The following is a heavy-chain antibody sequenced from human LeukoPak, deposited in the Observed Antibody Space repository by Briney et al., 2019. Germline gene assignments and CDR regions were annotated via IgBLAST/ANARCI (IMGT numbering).Heavy chain of an antibody. CDR2: ISSSGGST. Sequence: GGSLRLSCAASGFTVSSNYMSWVRQAPGKGLEWVSAISSSGGSTYYADSVKGRFTISRDNSKNTLYLQMNSLRAEDTAVYYCAKDRGYSYGNVDYWGQGTLVTVSS. V-gene: IGHV3-23*01. CDR3: AKDRGYSYGNVDY. CDR1: GFTVSSNY. J-gene: IGHJ4*02. D-gene: IGHD5-18*01.